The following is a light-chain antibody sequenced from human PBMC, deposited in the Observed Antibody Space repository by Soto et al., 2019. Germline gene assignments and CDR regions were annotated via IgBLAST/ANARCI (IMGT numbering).Light chain of an antibody. CDR2: GSS. CDR3: QQYYLYPRT. CDR1: QDIGNY. J-gene: IGKJ1*01. V-gene: IGKV1-8*01. Sequence: AIRVTQSPSSFSASTGDRVTITCRASQDIGNYLAWYQQKPGKAPELLIYGSSTLHDGVPSRFSGSGSATDFTLTISRLQSEDFATYYGQQYYLYPRTFGQGTKVE.